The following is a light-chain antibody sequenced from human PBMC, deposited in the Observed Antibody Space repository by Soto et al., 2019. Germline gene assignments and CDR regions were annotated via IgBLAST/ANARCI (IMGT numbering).Light chain of an antibody. V-gene: IGKV3-11*01. CDR3: QQRSNWPT. J-gene: IGKJ3*01. CDR2: DAS. CDR1: QSVSSY. Sequence: EIVLTQSPATLSLSPGERATLSCRASQSVSSYLAWYQQKPGQAPRLLIYDASNRATGIPARFSGSGSGTDFTFTISSLGPEDFAVYYCQQRSNWPTFGPGTKVDIK.